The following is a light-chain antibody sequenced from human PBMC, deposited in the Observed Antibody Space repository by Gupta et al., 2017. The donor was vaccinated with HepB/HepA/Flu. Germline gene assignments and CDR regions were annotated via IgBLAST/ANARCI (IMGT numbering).Light chain of an antibody. Sequence: QSLLTQPPSVSGAPGQMVTISCTGSSSNIGPDYDVNWYQQLPGTAPKLLSFGSTDRHSVVPDRFSGSKSGTSASLAITGVQREDEADYYCQSYDSTMSASVFGGGTRLTVL. CDR3: QSYDSTMSASV. CDR2: GST. CDR1: SSNIGPDYD. V-gene: IGLV1-40*01. J-gene: IGLJ3*02.